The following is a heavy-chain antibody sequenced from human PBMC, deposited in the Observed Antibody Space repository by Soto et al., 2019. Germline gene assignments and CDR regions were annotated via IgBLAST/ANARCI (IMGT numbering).Heavy chain of an antibody. CDR1: GFTFSTLV. CDR2: ITGSGKSA. J-gene: IGHJ6*02. Sequence: PGGSLRLSCAASGFTFSTLVMTWVGQVPGEGLEWVSSITGSGKSAYYADSVKGRVTISRDNSKNTLYLQISSLGVDDTAVYHCAVHLGQNYYTMDVWGQGTTVTVSS. CDR3: AVHLGQNYYTMDV. V-gene: IGHV3-23*01.